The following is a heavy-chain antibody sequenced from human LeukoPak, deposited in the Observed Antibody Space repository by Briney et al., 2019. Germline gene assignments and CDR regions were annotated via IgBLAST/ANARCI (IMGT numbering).Heavy chain of an antibody. CDR2: ISYDGSNK. J-gene: IGHJ6*02. CDR1: GLTFSSYG. CDR3: AKSRGTYYYYYGMDV. D-gene: IGHD3-16*01. V-gene: IGHV3-30*18. Sequence: GGSLRLPCAASGLTFSSYGMHCPRDAPGKGGEGVAVISYDGSNKYYADPVKGRFTISKDNTKNTLYLQMNSLRAEDTAVYYCAKSRGTYYYYYGMDVWGQGTTVTVSS.